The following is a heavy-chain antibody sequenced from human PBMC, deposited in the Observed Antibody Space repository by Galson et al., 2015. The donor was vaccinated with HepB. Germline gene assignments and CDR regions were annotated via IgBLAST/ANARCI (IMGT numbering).Heavy chain of an antibody. CDR3: ARDSRGSRGGEPFDY. D-gene: IGHD2-15*01. CDR1: GYTFTSYA. V-gene: IGHV1-3*01. Sequence: SVKVSCKASGYTFTSYAMHWVRQAPGQRLEWMGWINAGNGNTKYSQKFQGRVTITRDTSASTAYMELSSLRSEDTAVYYCARDSRGSRGGEPFDYWGQGTLVTVSS. J-gene: IGHJ4*02. CDR2: INAGNGNT.